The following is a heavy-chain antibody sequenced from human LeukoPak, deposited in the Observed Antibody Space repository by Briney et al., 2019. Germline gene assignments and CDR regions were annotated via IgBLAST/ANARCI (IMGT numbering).Heavy chain of an antibody. CDR2: IDWDGDK. CDR3: ARIRGSRYYFDY. V-gene: IGHV2-70*11. CDR1: GFSHSTSGMC. J-gene: IGHJ4*02. Sequence: SGPTLVNPTQTLTLTCTFSGFSHSTSGMCVSWIRQPPGKALEWLARIDWDGDKYYNTSLKTRLTISKDTSKNQVVLTMTNMDPVDTATYYCARIRGSRYYFDYWGQGTLVTVSS. D-gene: IGHD6-13*01.